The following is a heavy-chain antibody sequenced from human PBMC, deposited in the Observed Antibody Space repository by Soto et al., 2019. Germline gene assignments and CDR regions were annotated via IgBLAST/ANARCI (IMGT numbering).Heavy chain of an antibody. J-gene: IGHJ6*02. CDR3: ARGGPDSSHYEFRYYYGMDV. Sequence: QVQLQESGPGQVKPSQTLTLTCTVSGGSISSGGYYWSWIRQQPGKGLEWIGSIYYSAGTYYNPSLKSRVSMSVDTSKNQFSLRRSSVTAADTAVYYCARGGPDSSHYEFRYYYGMDVWGQGTTVTVSS. CDR1: GGSISSGGYY. V-gene: IGHV4-31*03. CDR2: IYYSAGT. D-gene: IGHD6-19*01.